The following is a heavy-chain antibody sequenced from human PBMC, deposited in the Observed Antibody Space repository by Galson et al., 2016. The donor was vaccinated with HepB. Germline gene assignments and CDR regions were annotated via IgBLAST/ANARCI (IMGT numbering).Heavy chain of an antibody. CDR1: GLTFNTYA. J-gene: IGHJ4*02. CDR2: ITSDGRLT. CDR3: SKGLNEYVWGSYRHFDN. V-gene: IGHV3-23*01. D-gene: IGHD3-16*02. Sequence: SLRLSCAASGLTFNTYAMSWVRQAPGKGLEWVSTITSDGRLTYYADSVKGRFIISRDNSKNTLYLQLNGLRDDDTAVYFCSKGLNEYVWGSYRHFDNWGQGTLVTVS.